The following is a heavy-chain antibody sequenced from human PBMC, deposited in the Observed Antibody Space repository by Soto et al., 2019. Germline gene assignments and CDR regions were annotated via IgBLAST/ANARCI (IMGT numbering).Heavy chain of an antibody. J-gene: IGHJ4*02. CDR3: AGGSGWLVTD. CDR2: IKQDESEK. CDR1: GFTFRNYK. V-gene: IGHV3-7*04. D-gene: IGHD6-19*01. Sequence: GGSLRLSCEASGFTFRNYKMNWVRQAPGKGLEWVANIKQDESEKYYVDSVKGRFTISRDNARNSLYLQMNSLRVEDTAVYFCAGGSGWLVTDWGQGTLVTVSS.